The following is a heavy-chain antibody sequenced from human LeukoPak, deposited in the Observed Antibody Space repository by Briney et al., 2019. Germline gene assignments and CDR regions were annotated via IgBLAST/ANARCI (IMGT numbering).Heavy chain of an antibody. V-gene: IGHV4-59*01. CDR3: ARGDFERWFGELGVWFDP. CDR2: IYYSGST. J-gene: IGHJ5*02. CDR1: GGSISSYY. D-gene: IGHD3-10*01. Sequence: SETLSLTCTVSGGSISSYYWSWIRQPPGKGLEWIGYIYYSGSTNYNPSLKSRVTISVDTSKNQFSLKLSSVTAADTAVYYCARGDFERWFGELGVWFDPWGQGTLVTVSS.